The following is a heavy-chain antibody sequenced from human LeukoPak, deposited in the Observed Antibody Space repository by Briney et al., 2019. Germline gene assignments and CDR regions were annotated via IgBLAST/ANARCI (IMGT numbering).Heavy chain of an antibody. V-gene: IGHV3-23*01. D-gene: IGHD2-2*01. CDR2: ISGSGGST. J-gene: IGHJ4*02. CDR1: GFNFSTFD. CDR3: AKAHCSPTSCSRIDY. Sequence: PGGSLRLSCAPSGFNFSTFDMSWVRQAPGKGLGWVSAISGSGGSTFYADSVKGRFTISRDNSKTTMYLQMRGLRAEDTALYYCAKAHCSPTSCSRIDYWGQGTLVTVSS.